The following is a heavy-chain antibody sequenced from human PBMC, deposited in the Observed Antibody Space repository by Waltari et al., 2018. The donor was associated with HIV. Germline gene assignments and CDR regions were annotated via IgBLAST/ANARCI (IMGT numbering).Heavy chain of an antibody. Sequence: QVQLVQSGAEVKKPGASLKVSCKASGYSFTRYGISWVRQAPGQGLEWIGWISVYNDNTKYAQKSQDRLNMTTDSPTSTAYMELRSLRSDDTAVYYCARAPMTMVTSRGFDIWGQGTMVIVSS. D-gene: IGHD4-17*01. V-gene: IGHV1-18*01. CDR3: ARAPMTMVTSRGFDI. CDR1: GYSFTRYG. J-gene: IGHJ3*02. CDR2: ISVYNDNT.